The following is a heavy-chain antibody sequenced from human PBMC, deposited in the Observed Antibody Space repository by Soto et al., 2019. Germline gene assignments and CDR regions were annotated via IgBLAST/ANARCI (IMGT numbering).Heavy chain of an antibody. D-gene: IGHD4-17*01. V-gene: IGHV1-58*02. CDR3: ARLDYGDYEGWYFDL. J-gene: IGHJ2*01. CDR2: IVVCSGNT. CDR1: GFTFTSSA. Sequence: GASVKVSCKASGFTFTSSARQWVRQARGQRLEWIGWIVVCSGNTNYAQKFQDRVTMTRDISTSTAYMELRSLRSDDTAVYYCARLDYGDYEGWYFDLWGRGPLVTVSS.